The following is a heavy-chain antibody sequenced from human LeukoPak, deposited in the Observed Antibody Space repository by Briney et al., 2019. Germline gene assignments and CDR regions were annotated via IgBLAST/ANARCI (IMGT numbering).Heavy chain of an antibody. CDR2: ISSGGDII. Sequence: GGSLRLSCEASGFTFTDHYMSWVRQAPGKGLEWVSYISSGGDIIYYADSVKGRFTISRDNAKNSLFLQMNSLRAEDTAVYYCTREDYYYASGRWAQGTLVTVSS. V-gene: IGHV3-11*04. J-gene: IGHJ4*02. CDR3: TREDYYYASGR. D-gene: IGHD3-10*01. CDR1: GFTFTDHY.